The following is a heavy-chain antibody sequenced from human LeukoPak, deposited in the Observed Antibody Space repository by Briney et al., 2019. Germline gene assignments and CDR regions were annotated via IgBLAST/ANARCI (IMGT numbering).Heavy chain of an antibody. CDR3: ARDAWELKSAHDY. D-gene: IGHD1-26*01. J-gene: IGHJ4*02. CDR1: GGTFSSYA. CDR2: IIPIFGTA. Sequence: SVKVSCKASGGTFSSYAISWVRQAPGQGLEWMGGIIPIFGTANYAQKFQGRVTITADESTSTAYMELSSLRSEDTAVYYCARDAWELKSAHDYWGQGTLVTVSS. V-gene: IGHV1-69*13.